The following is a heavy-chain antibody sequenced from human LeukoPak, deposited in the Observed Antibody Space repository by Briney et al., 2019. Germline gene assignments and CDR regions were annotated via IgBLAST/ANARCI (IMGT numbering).Heavy chain of an antibody. J-gene: IGHJ4*02. D-gene: IGHD3-22*01. CDR2: ISAYSGNT. CDR1: AYTFTSYG. V-gene: IGHV1-18*01. Sequence: ASVKVSSKASAYTFTSYGISWVRQPPGQGLEWVGSISAYSGNTNYAQKLQDRVTMTTDASTTTAFMELRSLRSDDTAVYYCARDMMVVVIATGDYYFDYWGQGTLVTVSS. CDR3: ARDMMVVVIATGDYYFDY.